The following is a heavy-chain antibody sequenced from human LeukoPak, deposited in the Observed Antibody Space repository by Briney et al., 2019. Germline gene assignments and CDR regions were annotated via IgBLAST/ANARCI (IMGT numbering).Heavy chain of an antibody. CDR1: GNTFTSYY. J-gene: IGHJ4*02. Sequence: ASVKVSCKASGNTFTSYYMYWVRQAPGQGLEWMGIINPSGGSTSYAQKFQGRVTMTRDTSTSTVYMELSSLRSEDTAVYYCARSLVGATLDVGYWGQGTLVTVSS. V-gene: IGHV1-46*01. CDR2: INPSGGST. D-gene: IGHD1-26*01. CDR3: ARSLVGATLDVGY.